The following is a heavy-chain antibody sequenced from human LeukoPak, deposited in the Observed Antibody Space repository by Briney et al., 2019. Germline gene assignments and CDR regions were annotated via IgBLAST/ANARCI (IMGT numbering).Heavy chain of an antibody. CDR3: TRDGSYSTSDHYFDF. CDR2: ISGNGFTT. Sequence: GGSLRLSCAASGFTFNSYAMSWVRQAPGKGLEWVAVISGNGFTTYYTDSVKGRVTISRDSSKNTLLLQMSSLRTEDPDIYYCTRDGSYSTSDHYFDFWGQGTLVTVSS. CDR1: GFTFNSYA. D-gene: IGHD6-6*01. V-gene: IGHV3-23*01. J-gene: IGHJ4*02.